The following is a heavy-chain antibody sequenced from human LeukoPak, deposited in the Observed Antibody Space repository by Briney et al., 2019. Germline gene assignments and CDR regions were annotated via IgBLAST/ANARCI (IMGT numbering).Heavy chain of an antibody. CDR2: IYYSGNT. CDR1: GGSISSSDYY. D-gene: IGHD3-10*01. CDR3: ARDRGAAARRHAFDI. Sequence: SETLSLTCTVSGGSISSSDYYWSWIRQPPGKGLEWIGYIYYSGNTYYNPSLKSRVTISVDTSKNQFSLKLSSVTAADTAVYYCARDRGAAARRHAFDIWGQGTMVTVSS. J-gene: IGHJ3*02. V-gene: IGHV4-30-4*01.